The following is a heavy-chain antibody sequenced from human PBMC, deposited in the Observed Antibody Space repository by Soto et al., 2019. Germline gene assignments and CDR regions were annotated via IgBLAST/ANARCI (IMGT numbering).Heavy chain of an antibody. V-gene: IGHV4-4*02. CDR3: AVGWYSSGWEDY. CDR2: ISHGGST. CDR1: GGSISSSNW. D-gene: IGHD6-19*01. J-gene: IGHJ4*02. Sequence: QVQLQESGPGLVKPSGTLSLTCAVSGGSISSSNWWSWVRQPPGKGLEWIGEISHGGSTNYNPSLESRVTISVDKSKNPFSLILPSVTAADTAVYYCAVGWYSSGWEDYWGQGTLVTISS.